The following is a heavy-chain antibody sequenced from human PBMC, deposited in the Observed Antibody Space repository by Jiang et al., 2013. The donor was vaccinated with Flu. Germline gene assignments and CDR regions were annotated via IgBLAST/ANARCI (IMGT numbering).Heavy chain of an antibody. Sequence: PGASVKVSCKASGYTFGAYGITWVRQAPGQGLEWMGWITRVTMVTESLHRRSRGRVTLTTDTSTSTAYMELRSLTSDDTAVYYCAKDVNLAVADSRPENWGQGTPVTVSS. CDR2: ITRVTMVT. CDR3: AKDVNLAVADSRPEN. J-gene: IGHJ4*02. D-gene: IGHD6-19*01. CDR1: GYTFGAYG. V-gene: IGHV1-18*01.